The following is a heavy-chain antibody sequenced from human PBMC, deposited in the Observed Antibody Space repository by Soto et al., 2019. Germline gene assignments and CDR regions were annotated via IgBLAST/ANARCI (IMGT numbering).Heavy chain of an antibody. CDR3: AKDFIRIAARGIDY. D-gene: IGHD6-6*01. J-gene: IGHJ4*02. Sequence: GGSLRLSCAASGFTFSSYAMSWVRQAPGKGLEWVSAISGSGGSTYYADSVKGRFTISRDNSKNTLYLQMNSLKAEDTAVYYCAKDFIRIAARGIDYWGQGTLVTVSS. CDR2: ISGSGGST. V-gene: IGHV3-23*01. CDR1: GFTFSSYA.